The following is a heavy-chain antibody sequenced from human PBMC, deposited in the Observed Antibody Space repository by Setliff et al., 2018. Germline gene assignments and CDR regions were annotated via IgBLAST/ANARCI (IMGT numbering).Heavy chain of an antibody. V-gene: IGHV3-7*03. J-gene: IGHJ4*02. CDR3: AKFSRLGANTFFDY. D-gene: IGHD1-26*01. Sequence: PGGSLRLSCAASGFTFNNYWMNWVRQAPGKGLEWVANIKQDGSERFYMDSVKGRFTISRDNAKNTLSLQMNSLRAEDTAVYYCAKFSRLGANTFFDYWGQGTLVTVSS. CDR2: IKQDGSER. CDR1: GFTFNNYW.